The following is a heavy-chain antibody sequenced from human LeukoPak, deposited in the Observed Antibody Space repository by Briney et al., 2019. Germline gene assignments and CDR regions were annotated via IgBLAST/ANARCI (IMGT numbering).Heavy chain of an antibody. CDR3: AKKYSSGSGAGDALDV. V-gene: IGHV3-30*18. CDR2: ISSDGSLK. Sequence: PGGSLRLSCAASGFSFSNFGMHWVCQTPGKGLEWVAVISSDGSLKYYLDSVKGRFTISRDNSKNTLYLQMDSLRVEDTAVYYCAKKYSSGSGAGDALDVWGHGTLVTVSS. CDR1: GFSFSNFG. D-gene: IGHD3-10*01. J-gene: IGHJ3*01.